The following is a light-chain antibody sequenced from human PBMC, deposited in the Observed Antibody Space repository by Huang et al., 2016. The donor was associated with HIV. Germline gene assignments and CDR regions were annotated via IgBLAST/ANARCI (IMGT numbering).Light chain of an antibody. V-gene: IGKV4-1*01. J-gene: IGKJ4*01. CDR3: QQYYSPPLT. Sequence: DIVMAQSPDSLPLSLGERATINCKSSQSVLSTSNNRNYLAWYQQKPGQPPKLLIYWASTRESVVPDRFSGSGSGTDFTLTISSLQAEDVAIYYCQQYYSPPLTFGGGTKVEIK. CDR2: WAS. CDR1: QSVLSTSNNRNY.